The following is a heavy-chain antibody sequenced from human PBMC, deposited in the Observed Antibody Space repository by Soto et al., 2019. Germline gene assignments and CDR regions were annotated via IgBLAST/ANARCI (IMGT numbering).Heavy chain of an antibody. V-gene: IGHV4-34*01. CDR3: VVWSGRYPYYFDY. D-gene: IGHD3-3*01. CDR1: GGSFSGYY. Sequence: QVQLQQWGAGLLKPSETLSLTCAVYGGSFSGYYWSWIRQPPGKGLEWIGEINHSGSTNYNPSLKSRVTISVDTSKNQFSLKLSSVTAADTAVYYCVVWSGRYPYYFDYWGQGTLVTVSS. CDR2: INHSGST. J-gene: IGHJ4*02.